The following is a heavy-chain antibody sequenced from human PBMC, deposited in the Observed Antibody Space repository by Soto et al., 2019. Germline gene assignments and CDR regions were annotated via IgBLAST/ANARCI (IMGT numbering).Heavy chain of an antibody. D-gene: IGHD2-21*02. CDR2: ISYDGSNK. CDR3: ARDLVGTRLDDYYGMDV. J-gene: IGHJ6*02. V-gene: IGHV3-30-3*01. Sequence: QVQLVESGGGVVQPGRSLRLSCAASGFTFSSYAMHWVRQAPGKGLEWVAVISYDGSNKYYADSVKGRFTISRDNSKNTLYLQMNSLRDEDTAVYYCARDLVGTRLDDYYGMDVWGQGTTVTVSS. CDR1: GFTFSSYA.